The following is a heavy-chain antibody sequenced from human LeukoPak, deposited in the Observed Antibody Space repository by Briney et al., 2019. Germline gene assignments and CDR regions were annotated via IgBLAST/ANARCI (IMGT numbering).Heavy chain of an antibody. D-gene: IGHD2-21*02. V-gene: IGHV3-30*02. J-gene: IGHJ4*02. Sequence: GGSLRLSCAASGFSFSVYAMHWVRQAQGKGLEWVAFIRNDGSNENYADSVKGRFTITRDKSKNTLYLQMNSLRAEDTAVYYCAKDRGDLPPYFDYWGQGTLVTVSS. CDR3: AKDRGDLPPYFDY. CDR1: GFSFSVYA. CDR2: IRNDGSNE.